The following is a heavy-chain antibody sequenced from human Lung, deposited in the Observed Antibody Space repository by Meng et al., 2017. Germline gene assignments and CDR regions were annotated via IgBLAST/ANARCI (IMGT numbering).Heavy chain of an antibody. D-gene: IGHD7-27*01. CDR2: IAHDGYNK. CDR3: TRTGNWGSAFDI. J-gene: IGHJ3*02. Sequence: VQLGESAAGMVQTGPSLTILCLALGFVSSTIRFHWVVRAPGNRWKGLDTIAHDGYNKDYADSLKRRVTLSRDKYKTTLSLDMNDIRVEDTAADFYTRTGNWGSAFDIWGQGTMVTVSS. V-gene: IGHV3-30*03. CDR1: GFVSSTIR.